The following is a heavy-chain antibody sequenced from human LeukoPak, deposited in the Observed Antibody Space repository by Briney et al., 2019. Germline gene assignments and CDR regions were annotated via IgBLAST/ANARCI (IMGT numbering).Heavy chain of an antibody. Sequence: GGSLRLSCATSGFSFNTHAMTWVRQAPGKGLEWVANIKEDGSEKYYVDSVKGRFTISRDNDKNSLYLQMNSLRAEDTAVYYCARPLSSSWHQWGQGTLVTVSS. CDR3: ARPLSSSWHQ. J-gene: IGHJ4*02. CDR1: GFSFNTHA. CDR2: IKEDGSEK. V-gene: IGHV3-7*01. D-gene: IGHD6-13*01.